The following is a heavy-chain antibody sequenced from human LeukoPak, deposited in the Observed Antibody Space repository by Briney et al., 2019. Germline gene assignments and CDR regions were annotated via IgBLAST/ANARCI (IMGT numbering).Heavy chain of an antibody. V-gene: IGHV4-59*01. Sequence: PSETLSLTCTVSGGSISSYYWSWIRQPPGKGLEWIGYINYSGSTNYNPSLKSRVTISVDTSKNQFSLKLSSVTAADTAVYYCARERYCSSTSCHDDAFDIWGQGTMVTVSS. J-gene: IGHJ3*02. CDR1: GGSISSYY. CDR2: INYSGST. D-gene: IGHD2-2*01. CDR3: ARERYCSSTSCHDDAFDI.